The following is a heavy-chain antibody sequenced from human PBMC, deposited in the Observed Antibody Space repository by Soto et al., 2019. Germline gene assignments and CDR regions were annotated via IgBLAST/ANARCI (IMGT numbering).Heavy chain of an antibody. CDR2: IDPSDSQT. V-gene: IGHV5-10-1*01. Sequence: GESLKISCKGSGYSFAGYWITWVRQKPGKGLEWMGRIDPSDSQTYYSPSFRGHVTISVTKSITTVFLQWSSLKASDTAMYYCARQIYDSDTGPNFQYYFDSWGQGTPVTVSS. J-gene: IGHJ4*02. CDR1: GYSFAGYW. CDR3: ARQIYDSDTGPNFQYYFDS. D-gene: IGHD3-22*01.